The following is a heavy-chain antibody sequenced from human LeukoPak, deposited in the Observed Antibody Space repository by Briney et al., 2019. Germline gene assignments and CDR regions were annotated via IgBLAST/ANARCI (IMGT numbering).Heavy chain of an antibody. J-gene: IGHJ4*02. V-gene: IGHV4-61*02. CDR1: GGSISLGSYY. D-gene: IGHD4-23*01. CDR3: AREFRGGGDSGIFDY. Sequence: SQTLSLTCTVSGGSISLGSYYWSWTRQSAGKGLERIGRIYASGDTDYNPSHYNPSLRSRVTISIDTPKSQFSLKLSSVTPADTAVYFCAREFRGGGDSGIFDYWGQGALVTVSS. CDR2: IYASGD.